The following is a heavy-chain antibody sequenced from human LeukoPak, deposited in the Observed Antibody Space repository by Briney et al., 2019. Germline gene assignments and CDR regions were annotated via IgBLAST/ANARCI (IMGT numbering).Heavy chain of an antibody. Sequence: GGSLRLSCAASGFTFSNYGMHWVRQAPGKGLEWVAVISYDGSNKYYADSVEGRFTISRDNSKNTLYLQMNSLRAEDTAVYYCAKDKYSGSYGPLDYWGQGTLVTVSS. D-gene: IGHD1-26*01. CDR3: AKDKYSGSYGPLDY. CDR1: GFTFSNYG. V-gene: IGHV3-30*18. J-gene: IGHJ4*02. CDR2: ISYDGSNK.